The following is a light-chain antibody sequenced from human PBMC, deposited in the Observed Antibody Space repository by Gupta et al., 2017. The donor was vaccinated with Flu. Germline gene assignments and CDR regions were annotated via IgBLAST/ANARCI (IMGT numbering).Light chain of an antibody. Sequence: SYVLAQAPSVSVAPGQTARITCGGNNIGSKSVHWYQQNPGQAPVLVLFYDSARPSGIPERFSGSNSGNTATLTVSRVEAGDEADYSCQVWNSSSDHAVCGTGTKVTVL. J-gene: IGLJ1*01. CDR3: QVWNSSSDHAV. CDR1: NIGSKS. CDR2: YDS. V-gene: IGLV3-21*02.